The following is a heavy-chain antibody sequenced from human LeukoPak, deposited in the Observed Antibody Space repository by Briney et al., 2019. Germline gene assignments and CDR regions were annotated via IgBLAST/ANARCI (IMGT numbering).Heavy chain of an antibody. J-gene: IGHJ3*02. D-gene: IGHD6-13*01. Sequence: SGESLKISCKGSGYSFSSYWIGWVRQMPGKGLEWMGIIYPGDSDTTYSPSFQGQVTISADKSISTAYLQWSSLKASDTAMYYCATILSIAAAGRGAFDIWGQGTMVTVSS. CDR2: IYPGDSDT. V-gene: IGHV5-51*01. CDR1: GYSFSSYW. CDR3: ATILSIAAAGRGAFDI.